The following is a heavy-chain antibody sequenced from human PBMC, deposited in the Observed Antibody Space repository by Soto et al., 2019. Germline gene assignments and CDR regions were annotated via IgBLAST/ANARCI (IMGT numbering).Heavy chain of an antibody. CDR2: INPNSGGT. J-gene: IGHJ6*02. D-gene: IGHD2-2*02. Sequence: ASVKVSCKASGYTFTGYYMHWVRQAPGQGLEWMGWINPNSGGTNYAQKFQGRVTMTRDTSISTAYMELSRLRSDDTAVYYCARDRVPAAIGNYYYYGMDVWGQGTTVTVS. CDR1: GYTFTGYY. V-gene: IGHV1-2*02. CDR3: ARDRVPAAIGNYYYYGMDV.